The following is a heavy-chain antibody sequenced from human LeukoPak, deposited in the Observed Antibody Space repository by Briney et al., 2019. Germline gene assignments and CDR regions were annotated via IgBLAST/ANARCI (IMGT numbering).Heavy chain of an antibody. Sequence: PGGPLRLSCAASGFTFSSYSMNWVRQAPGKGLEWVSSISSSSIYIYYADSVKGRFTISRDNAKNSLYLQMNSLRAEDTAVYYCARDNGGYDYYYYYGMDVWGQGTTVTVSS. CDR1: GFTFSSYS. V-gene: IGHV3-21*01. CDR2: ISSSSIYI. CDR3: ARDNGGYDYYYYYGMDV. J-gene: IGHJ6*02. D-gene: IGHD5-12*01.